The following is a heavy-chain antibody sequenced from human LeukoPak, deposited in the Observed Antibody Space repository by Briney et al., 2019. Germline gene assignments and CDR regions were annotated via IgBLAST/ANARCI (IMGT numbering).Heavy chain of an antibody. J-gene: IGHJ6*02. D-gene: IGHD2-2*01. CDR1: GFTFSSYA. V-gene: IGHV3-23*01. Sequence: PAGSLRLSCAASGFTFSSYAMSWVRQAPGKGLEWVSAISGSGGSTYYADSVKGRFTISRDNAKNTLYLQMNTLRVEDTAVYYCARVEVSPAMVIWRGGDHGMDVWGQGTTVTVSS. CDR2: ISGSGGST. CDR3: ARVEVSPAMVIWRGGDHGMDV.